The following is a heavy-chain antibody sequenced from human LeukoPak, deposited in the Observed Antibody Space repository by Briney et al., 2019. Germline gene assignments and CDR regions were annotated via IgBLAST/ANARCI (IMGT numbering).Heavy chain of an antibody. V-gene: IGHV1-69*05. Sequence: SVKVSCKASGGTFSSYAISWVRQAPGQGLEWMGGIIPIFGTANYAQKFQGRVTITTDESTSTAYMELSSLRSEDTAVYYCASGTRNRLRYFDWSVSPYYFDYWGQGTPVTVSS. CDR2: IIPIFGTA. CDR1: GGTFSSYA. CDR3: ASGTRNRLRYFDWSVSPYYFDY. D-gene: IGHD3-9*01. J-gene: IGHJ4*02.